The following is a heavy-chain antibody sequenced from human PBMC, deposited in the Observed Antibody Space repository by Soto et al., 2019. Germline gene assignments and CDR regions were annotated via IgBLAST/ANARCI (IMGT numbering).Heavy chain of an antibody. CDR2: ISGSGGST. CDR3: AKEKAWSPTNYYGMDV. Sequence: GGSLRLSCAASGFTFSSYAMSWVRQAPGKGLEWVSAISGSGGSTYYADSVKGRFTISRDNSKNTLYLQMNSLRAEDTAVYYCAKEKAWSPTNYYGMDVWGQGTTVTVSS. CDR1: GFTFSSYA. J-gene: IGHJ6*02. V-gene: IGHV3-23*01.